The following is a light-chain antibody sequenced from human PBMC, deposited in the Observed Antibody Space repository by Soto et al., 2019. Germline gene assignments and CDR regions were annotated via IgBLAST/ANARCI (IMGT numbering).Light chain of an antibody. Sequence: QLVLTQPPSVSGAPGQRVTISCTGSSSNIGAGYDVHWYQQLPGTAPKLLIYGNSNRPSGVPDRFSGSKSGTSASLAITWLQAEDEADYYCQSYDSSLSAYVVFGGGTKLTVL. CDR2: GNS. J-gene: IGLJ2*01. CDR1: SSNIGAGYD. CDR3: QSYDSSLSAYVV. V-gene: IGLV1-40*01.